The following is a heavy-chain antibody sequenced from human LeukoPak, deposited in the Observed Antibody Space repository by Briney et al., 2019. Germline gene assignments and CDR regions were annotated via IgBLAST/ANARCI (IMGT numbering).Heavy chain of an antibody. CDR2: IYTSGST. V-gene: IGHV4-61*02. D-gene: IGHD3-3*01. CDR3: ARERASGIFGVVIGAFDI. Sequence: PSETLSLTCTVSGGSISSGSYYWSWIRQPAGKGLEWIGRIYTSGSTNYNPSLKSRVTISVDTSKNQFSLKLSSVTAADTAVYYCARERASGIFGVVIGAFDIWGQGTMVTVSS. J-gene: IGHJ3*02. CDR1: GGSISSGSYY.